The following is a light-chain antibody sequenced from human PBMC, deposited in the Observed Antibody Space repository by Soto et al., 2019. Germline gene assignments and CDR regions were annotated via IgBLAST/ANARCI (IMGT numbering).Light chain of an antibody. CDR2: DAS. Sequence: EIVWTQSPATLSLSPGERATISCRASQRVSTYLAWYQQKPGQAPRLLIYDASNRATGIPARFSGSGSGTDFTLTISSLEPEDFAVYYCQQRSNWPLTFGGGTKVEIK. J-gene: IGKJ4*01. CDR3: QQRSNWPLT. CDR1: QRVSTY. V-gene: IGKV3-11*01.